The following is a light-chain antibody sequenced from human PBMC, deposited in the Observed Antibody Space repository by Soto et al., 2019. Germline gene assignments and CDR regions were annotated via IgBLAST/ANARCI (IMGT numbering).Light chain of an antibody. CDR1: QSISIC. Sequence: DIEMTQYPSTLSASVGDRVTITCGASQSISICLAWYQQKPGKAPKILIYKASSLESGGPSRFSGSGSATEFTLPISSLQPPDFATYYCQQYSTYTPRTFGQGTKVDIK. CDR3: QQYSTYTPRT. V-gene: IGKV1-5*03. CDR2: KAS. J-gene: IGKJ1*01.